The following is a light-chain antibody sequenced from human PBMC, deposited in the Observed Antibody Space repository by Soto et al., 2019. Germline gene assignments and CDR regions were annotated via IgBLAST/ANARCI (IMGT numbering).Light chain of an antibody. CDR2: DAS. CDR1: QDISNY. CDR3: QQYDNLLLT. Sequence: DIQLTQSPSSLSASVGDRVTISCQATQDISNYLNWYQQKPGKAPKLLIYDASNLEAGVPSRFSGGGSGTHFTFPISSLQPEDIATYYCQQYDNLLLTFGGGTKVDLK. J-gene: IGKJ4*01. V-gene: IGKV1-33*01.